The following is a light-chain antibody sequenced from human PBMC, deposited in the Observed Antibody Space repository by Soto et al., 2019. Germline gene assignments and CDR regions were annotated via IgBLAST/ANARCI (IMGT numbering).Light chain of an antibody. CDR3: QHYKNWPPYT. Sequence: EIVMTQSPATLSVSPGERATLSCRASQSVSSNLAWYQQKPGQAPRLLIYGASTRATGVPARFSGSGSGTEFTLTISSLQSEDFAVYFCQHYKNWPPYTFGQGTKLEIK. CDR1: QSVSSN. J-gene: IGKJ2*01. CDR2: GAS. V-gene: IGKV3-15*01.